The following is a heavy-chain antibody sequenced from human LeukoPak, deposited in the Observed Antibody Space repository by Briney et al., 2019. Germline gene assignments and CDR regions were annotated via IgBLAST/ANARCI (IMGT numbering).Heavy chain of an antibody. D-gene: IGHD2-8*02. J-gene: IGHJ4*02. CDR3: ARLDCTGDGCYNH. V-gene: IGHV4-59*08. CDR1: GDSLTSYY. CDR2: VSSDGTT. Sequence: SETLSLTCSVSGDSLTSYYWSWIRQPPGKGLEGIGYVSSDGTTNYTPSRRSRVIMSVDTAKNHISLSLTSLTAADTAIYYCARLDCTGDGCYNHWGQGTLVTVSS.